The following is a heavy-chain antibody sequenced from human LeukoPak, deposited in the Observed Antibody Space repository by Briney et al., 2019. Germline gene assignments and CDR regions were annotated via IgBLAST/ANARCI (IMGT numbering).Heavy chain of an antibody. J-gene: IGHJ3*02. CDR2: IRYDESNT. D-gene: IGHD1-1*01. Sequence: HPGGSLRLSCAASGFTFSSYGMHWVRQAPGKGLEWVAFIRYDESNTYYADSVKGRFTISRDNSKNTLYLQMNSLRAEDTAVYYCAKDPRHIPTTGPGACDIWGQGTMVTVSS. V-gene: IGHV3-30*02. CDR1: GFTFSSYG. CDR3: AKDPRHIPTTGPGACDI.